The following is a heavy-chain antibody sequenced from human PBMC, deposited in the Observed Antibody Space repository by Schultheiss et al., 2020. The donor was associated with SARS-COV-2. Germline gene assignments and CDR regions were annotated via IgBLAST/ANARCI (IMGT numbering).Heavy chain of an antibody. V-gene: IGHV3-30*18. Sequence: GGSLRLSFAASGFTFSSYGMHWVRQAPGKGLEWVAVISYDGSNKYYADSVKGRFTISRDNSKNTLYLQMNSLRAEDTAVYYCAKVGGHIDAYFDYWGQGTLVTVSS. CDR2: ISYDGSNK. CDR3: AKVGGHIDAYFDY. J-gene: IGHJ4*02. CDR1: GFTFSSYG. D-gene: IGHD2-21*01.